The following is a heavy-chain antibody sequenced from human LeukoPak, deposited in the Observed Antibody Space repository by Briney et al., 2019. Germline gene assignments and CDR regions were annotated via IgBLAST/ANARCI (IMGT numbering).Heavy chain of an antibody. CDR2: ISSSSSYI. J-gene: IGHJ6*03. CDR1: GFTFSSYS. CDR3: ARDPRIYGDYLYYYYYYMDV. V-gene: IGHV3-21*01. Sequence: GGSLRLSCAASGFTFSSYSMNWVRQAPGKGLEWVSSISSSSSYIYYADSVKGRFTISRDNAKNSLYLQMNSLRAEDTAVYYCARDPRIYGDYLYYYYYYMDVWGKGTTVTISS. D-gene: IGHD4-17*01.